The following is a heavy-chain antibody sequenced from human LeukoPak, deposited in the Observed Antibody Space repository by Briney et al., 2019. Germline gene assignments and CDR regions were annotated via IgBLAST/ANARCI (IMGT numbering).Heavy chain of an antibody. D-gene: IGHD4-23*01. Sequence: SETLSRNWPVSGGSIVIHFWSWIRQAPGKGLEGIGYMYYSGSSNYNPSLKIRVTISLDTSKNQFSLKLISVTAADTAVYYCATSGLYGGNSMHAFDISGQGTMGTVSS. J-gene: IGHJ3*02. V-gene: IGHV4-59*08. CDR1: GGSIVIHF. CDR2: MYYSGSS. CDR3: ATSGLYGGNSMHAFDI.